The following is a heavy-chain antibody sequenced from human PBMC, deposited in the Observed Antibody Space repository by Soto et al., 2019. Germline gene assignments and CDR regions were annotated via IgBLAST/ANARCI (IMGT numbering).Heavy chain of an antibody. D-gene: IGHD2-21*02. CDR2: IIPIFGTA. V-gene: IGHV1-69*06. CDR3: ARDGPLEGLRDY. Sequence: QVQLVQSGAEVKKPGSSVKVSCKASGGTFSSYAINWVRQAPGQGLEWMGGIIPIFGTANYAQKFQGRVTITADKSTSTAYMELSSLRAEDTAVYYCARDGPLEGLRDYWGQGTLVTVSS. J-gene: IGHJ4*02. CDR1: GGTFSSYA.